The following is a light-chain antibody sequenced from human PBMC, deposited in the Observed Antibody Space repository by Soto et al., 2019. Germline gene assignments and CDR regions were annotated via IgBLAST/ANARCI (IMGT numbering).Light chain of an antibody. V-gene: IGLV4-69*01. J-gene: IGLJ2*01. CDR3: QTWGTVIRV. Sequence: QLVLTQSPSASASLGASVKLTGPLSSGHSSYAIAWHQQQPEKGPRYLMKLHSDGSHSKGDGIPDRFSGSSSGAERYLTISSLQSEEEADYCCQTWGTVIRVFGAGTTVTVL. CDR1: SGHSSYA. CDR2: LHSDGSH.